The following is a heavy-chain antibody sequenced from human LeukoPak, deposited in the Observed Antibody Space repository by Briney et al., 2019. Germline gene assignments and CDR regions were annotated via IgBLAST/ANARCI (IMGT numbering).Heavy chain of an antibody. V-gene: IGHV3-23*01. Sequence: PGGSLRLSCAASGFGFTNYAMSWVRQAPGKGLEWVSGITNSGGNTYYADSVKGRFTISRDNSKNALYLQMNSLRAEDTAVYYCAKDSRPGVRGVVMFDYWGQGTLVTVSS. CDR3: AKDSRPGVRGVVMFDY. CDR2: ITNSGGNT. CDR1: GFGFTNYA. J-gene: IGHJ4*02. D-gene: IGHD3-10*01.